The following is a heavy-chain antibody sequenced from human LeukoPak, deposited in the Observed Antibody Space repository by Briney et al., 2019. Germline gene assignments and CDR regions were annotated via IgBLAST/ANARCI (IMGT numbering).Heavy chain of an antibody. J-gene: IGHJ5*02. D-gene: IGHD5-18*01. CDR3: TTVGGYSYGNWFDP. Sequence: GGSLRLSCAASGFTFSNAWMSWVRQAPGTGMEWVGRIKSKTDGGTTDYAAPVKGRFTISRDDSKNTLYLQMNSLKAEDTAVYYCTTVGGYSYGNWFDPWGQGTLVTVSS. CDR2: IKSKTDGGTT. V-gene: IGHV3-15*01. CDR1: GFTFSNAW.